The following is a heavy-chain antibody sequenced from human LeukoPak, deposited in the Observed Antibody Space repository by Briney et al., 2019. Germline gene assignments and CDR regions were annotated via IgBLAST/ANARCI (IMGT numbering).Heavy chain of an antibody. Sequence: GGSLRLSCAASGFTFSSYWMSWVRQAPGKGLEWVANIKQDGSEKYYVDPVKGRFTISRDNAKNSLYLQMNSLRAEDTAVYYCARRGSSGWKPLGYWGQGTLVTVSS. CDR1: GFTFSSYW. V-gene: IGHV3-7*01. J-gene: IGHJ4*02. D-gene: IGHD6-19*01. CDR3: ARRGSSGWKPLGY. CDR2: IKQDGSEK.